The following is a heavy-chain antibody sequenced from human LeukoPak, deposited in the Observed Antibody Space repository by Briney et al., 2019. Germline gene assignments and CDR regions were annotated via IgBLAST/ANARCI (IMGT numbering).Heavy chain of an antibody. CDR1: GGSISSGGYY. CDR3: ARADYYDSSGRSQAFDI. J-gene: IGHJ3*02. CDR2: IYYSGST. Sequence: SETLSLTCTVSGGSISSGGYYWSWIRQHPGKGLEWIGYIYYSGSTYYNPSLKSRVTISVDTSKNQFSLKLSSMTAADTAVYYCARADYYDSSGRSQAFDIWGQGTMVTVSS. D-gene: IGHD3-22*01. V-gene: IGHV4-31*03.